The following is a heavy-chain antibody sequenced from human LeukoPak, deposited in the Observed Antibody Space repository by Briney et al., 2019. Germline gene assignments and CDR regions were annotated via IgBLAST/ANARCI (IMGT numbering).Heavy chain of an antibody. V-gene: IGHV1-18*01. CDR2: ISAYNGNT. Sequence: ASVKVSFKASGYTFTSYGISWVRQAPGQGLEWMGWISAYNGNTNYAQKLQGRVTMTTDTSTSTAYMELRSLRSDDTAVYYCARMSLTGYSSSWYRVLAFDVWGQGTMVTVSS. J-gene: IGHJ3*01. CDR1: GYTFTSYG. D-gene: IGHD6-13*01. CDR3: ARMSLTGYSSSWYRVLAFDV.